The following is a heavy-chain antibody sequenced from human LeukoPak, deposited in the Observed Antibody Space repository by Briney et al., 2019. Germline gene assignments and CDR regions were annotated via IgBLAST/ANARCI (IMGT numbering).Heavy chain of an antibody. V-gene: IGHV4-59*08. CDR1: GGSISSYY. J-gene: IGHJ4*02. CDR2: IYYSGST. D-gene: IGHD4-23*01. CDR3: ARHVGTVVTVDY. Sequence: SETLSLTCTVSGGSISSYYWSWIRQPPGKGLEWIGYIYYSGSTNYNPSLKSRVTISVDTSKNQFSLKLSSVTAADTAVYYCARHVGTVVTVDYWGQGTLVTVSS.